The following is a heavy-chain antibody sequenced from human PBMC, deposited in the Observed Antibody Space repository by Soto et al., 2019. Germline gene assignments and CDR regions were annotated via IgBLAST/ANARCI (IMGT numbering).Heavy chain of an antibody. CDR3: ARVMGSPRIA. V-gene: IGHV3-53*01. J-gene: IGHJ5*02. Sequence: EVQLVESGGGLIQTGGSLRLSCAASGFTVSSNYMSWVRQAPGKGLECVAVIYSGGSTYYADSVKGRFTISRDNSKNTMYLQMNSLRAEDTPVYYCARVMGSPRIAWGQGTLVTVSS. CDR1: GFTVSSNY. D-gene: IGHD3-10*01. CDR2: IYSGGST.